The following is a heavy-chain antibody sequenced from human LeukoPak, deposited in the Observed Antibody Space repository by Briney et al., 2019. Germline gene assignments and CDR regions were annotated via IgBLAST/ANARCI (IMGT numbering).Heavy chain of an antibody. J-gene: IGHJ4*02. D-gene: IGHD3-3*01. CDR3: ARGHRRIFGVVIQFDY. Sequence: PSENLSRNCAVYGGSFSGYYWSWIRQPPGKGLEWIGEINHSGSTNYNPSLKSRVTISVDTSKNQFSLKLSSVTAADTAVYYCARGHRRIFGVVIQFDYWGQGTLVTVSS. V-gene: IGHV4-34*01. CDR2: INHSGST. CDR1: GGSFSGYY.